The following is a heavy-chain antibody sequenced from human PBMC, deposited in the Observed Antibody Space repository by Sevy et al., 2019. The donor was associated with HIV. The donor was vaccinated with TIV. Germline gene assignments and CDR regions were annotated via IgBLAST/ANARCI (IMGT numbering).Heavy chain of an antibody. D-gene: IGHD3-22*01. CDR2: ISYDGSNK. Sequence: GGSLRLSCAASGFTFSSYGMHWVRQAPGKGLEWVAVISYDGSNKYYAYSVKGRFTISRDNSKNTLYLQMNSLRAEDTAVYYCAKEYYYDSSGLPSGYWGQGTLVTVSS. J-gene: IGHJ4*02. V-gene: IGHV3-30*18. CDR1: GFTFSSYG. CDR3: AKEYYYDSSGLPSGY.